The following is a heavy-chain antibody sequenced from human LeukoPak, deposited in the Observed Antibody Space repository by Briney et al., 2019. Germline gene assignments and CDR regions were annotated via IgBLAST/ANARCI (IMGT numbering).Heavy chain of an antibody. CDR3: ASTRPKDAAVDY. J-gene: IGHJ4*02. D-gene: IGHD2-15*01. CDR1: GGSISSGSYY. V-gene: IGHV4-61*02. CDR2: IYTSGST. Sequence: ASETLSLTCTVSGGSISSGSYYWSWIRQPAGKGLEWIGRIYTSGSTNYNPSLKRRVTISVDTSKNQFSLKLSSVTAADTAVYYCASTRPKDAAVDYWGQGTLVTVSS.